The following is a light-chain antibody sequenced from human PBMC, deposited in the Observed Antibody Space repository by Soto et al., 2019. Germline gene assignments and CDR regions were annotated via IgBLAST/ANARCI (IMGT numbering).Light chain of an antibody. CDR1: SSDVGSYNY. CDR2: EVS. CDR3: SSYTSSSTL. J-gene: IGLJ1*01. V-gene: IGLV2-14*01. Sequence: QSVLTQPASVSGSPGQSITISCTGTSSDVGSYNYVSWYQPHPGKAPKLMIYEVSDRPSGISSRFSGSKSGNTASLTISGLQTEDEADYYCSSYTSSSTLFGTGTKVTVL.